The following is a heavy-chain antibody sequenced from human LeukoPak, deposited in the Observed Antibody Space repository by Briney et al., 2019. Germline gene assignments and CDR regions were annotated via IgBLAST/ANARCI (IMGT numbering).Heavy chain of an antibody. V-gene: IGHV4-39*07. D-gene: IGHD4-17*01. Sequence: PSDTLSLTCTVSGGSISSSSYYWGWIRQPPGKGLEWIGSIYYSGSTYYNPSLKSRVTISVDTSKNQFSLKLSSVTAADTAVYYCAREITYDYGDYGGFDWFDPWGQGTLVTVSS. J-gene: IGHJ5*02. CDR2: IYYSGST. CDR1: GGSISSSSYY. CDR3: AREITYDYGDYGGFDWFDP.